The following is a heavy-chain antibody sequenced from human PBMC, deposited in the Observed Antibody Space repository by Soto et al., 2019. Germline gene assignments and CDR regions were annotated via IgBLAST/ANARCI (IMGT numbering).Heavy chain of an antibody. Sequence: TSETLSLTCTVSGDSISSYYWSWIRQPPGKGLEWIGYIYYRGSTYYNPSLKSRVHISVDTSKNHFSLRLSSVTAADTAVYYCARVEVVITRGALDYWGPGTLVTVSS. D-gene: IGHD2-15*01. CDR3: ARVEVVITRGALDY. CDR1: GDSISSYY. CDR2: IYYRGST. V-gene: IGHV4-59*12. J-gene: IGHJ4*02.